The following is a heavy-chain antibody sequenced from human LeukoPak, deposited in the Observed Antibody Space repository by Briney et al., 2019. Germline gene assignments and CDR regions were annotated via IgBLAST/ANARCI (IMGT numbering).Heavy chain of an antibody. Sequence: GASVKVSCKASGYTFTDSYIHWVRQAPGQGLEWMGWINPNSGGTNYAQKFQGRVTMTRDTSISTAYMELSRLRSDDTAVYYCARGGYSGYLAAFDIWGQGTMVTVSS. V-gene: IGHV1-2*02. J-gene: IGHJ3*02. CDR3: ARGGYSGYLAAFDI. CDR1: GYTFTDSY. D-gene: IGHD5-12*01. CDR2: INPNSGGT.